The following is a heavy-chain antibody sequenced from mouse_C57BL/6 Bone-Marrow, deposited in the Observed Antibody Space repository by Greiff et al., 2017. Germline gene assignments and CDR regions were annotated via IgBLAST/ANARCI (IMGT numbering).Heavy chain of an antibody. J-gene: IGHJ2*01. CDR1: GYTFTSYG. CDR3: ARWRYYGSSYYFDY. Sequence: VKLVESGAELARPGASVKLSCKASGYTFTSYGISWVKQRTGQGLEWIGELYPRSGNTYYNEKFKGKATRAADKSSSTAYMELRSLTSEDSAVYFCARWRYYGSSYYFDYWGQGTTLTVSS. V-gene: IGHV1-81*01. D-gene: IGHD1-1*01. CDR2: LYPRSGNT.